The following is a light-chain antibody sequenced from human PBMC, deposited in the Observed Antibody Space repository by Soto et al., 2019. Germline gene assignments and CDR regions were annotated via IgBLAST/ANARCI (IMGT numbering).Light chain of an antibody. CDR2: GNS. CDR3: QSYDSSLSAL. CDR1: SSNIGAGYD. V-gene: IGLV1-40*01. Sequence: QPVLTQPPSVSGAPGQRVTISCTGSSSNIGAGYDVHWYQQLPGTAPKLLIYGNSNRPSGVPDRFSGSKSGTSASLAITGLQAEDVADYYCQSYDSSLSALFGTGTKLTVL. J-gene: IGLJ1*01.